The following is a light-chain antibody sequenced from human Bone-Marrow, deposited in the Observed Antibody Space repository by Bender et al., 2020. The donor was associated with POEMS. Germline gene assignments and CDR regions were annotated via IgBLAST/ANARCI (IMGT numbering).Light chain of an antibody. CDR1: SSDIGGYDY. J-gene: IGLJ1*01. V-gene: IGLV2-8*01. CDR3: SSYVDTSMGV. Sequence: QSVLTQPPSVSGAPGQMVTISCTGTSSDIGGYDYVSWYQQHPGKAPKLIIFEVRQRPSGVPDRFSGSKSGDTAFLTVSGLQAEDEADYYCSSYVDTSMGVFGSGTKVTVL. CDR2: EVR.